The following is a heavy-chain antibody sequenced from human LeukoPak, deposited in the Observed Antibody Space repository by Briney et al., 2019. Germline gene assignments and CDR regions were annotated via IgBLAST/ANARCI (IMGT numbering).Heavy chain of an antibody. V-gene: IGHV4-59*01. CDR3: ARDSGGFYSGFDY. CDR2: IYYSGST. D-gene: IGHD3-10*01. CDR1: GGSISSYS. Sequence: KPSETLSLTCSVSGGSISSYSWGWIRQPPGKGLEWIGYIYYSGSTNYNPSVKSRVTISIDTSKNQFSLNLSSVTAADTAVYYCARDSGGFYSGFDYWGQGTLVTVSS. J-gene: IGHJ4*02.